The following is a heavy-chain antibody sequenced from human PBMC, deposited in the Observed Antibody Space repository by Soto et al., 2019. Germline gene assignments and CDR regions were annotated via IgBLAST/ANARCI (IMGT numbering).Heavy chain of an antibody. CDR2: ITPGEAA. CDR1: GGSFSGHF. D-gene: IGHD2-2*01. V-gene: IGHV4-34*01. Sequence: QVQLQQWGAGLLKSSETLSLTCAVYGGSFSGHFWGWVRQPPGRGPEWFGEITPGEAANYAPSLKSRVTSPEDTPKTQFSLRLNSGTAAATAVYYFATSVPAATRHYYYDMDVWGKGTTVAVSS. CDR3: ATSVPAATRHYYYDMDV. J-gene: IGHJ6*03.